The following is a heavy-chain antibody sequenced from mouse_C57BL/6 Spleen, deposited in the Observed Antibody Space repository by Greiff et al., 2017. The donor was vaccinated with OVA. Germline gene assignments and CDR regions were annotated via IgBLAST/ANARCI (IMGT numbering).Heavy chain of an antibody. J-gene: IGHJ3*01. CDR2: ISYDGSN. Sequence: EVQLQQSGPGLVKPSQSLSLTCSVTGYSITSGYYWNWIRQFPGNKLEWMGYISYDGSNNYNPSLKNRISITRDTSKNQFFLKLNSVTTEDTATYYCARGDYYGSSYPAWFAYWGQGTLVTVSA. CDR1: GYSITSGYY. D-gene: IGHD1-1*01. CDR3: ARGDYYGSSYPAWFAY. V-gene: IGHV3-6*01.